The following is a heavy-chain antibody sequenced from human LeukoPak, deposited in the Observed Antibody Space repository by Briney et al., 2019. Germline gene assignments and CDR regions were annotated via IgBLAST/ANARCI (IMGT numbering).Heavy chain of an antibody. D-gene: IGHD3-10*01. J-gene: IGHJ4*02. Sequence: GGSLRLSCAASGFTFSDYYMSWIRQAPGKGLEWIAYIGSNGGNICYADSVKDRFTISRDNAKNSLYLQMDSLRAEDTAVYYCARIYYYGSGSGEYWGQGTLVTVSS. CDR2: IGSNGGNI. CDR3: ARIYYYGSGSGEY. V-gene: IGHV3-11*04. CDR1: GFTFSDYY.